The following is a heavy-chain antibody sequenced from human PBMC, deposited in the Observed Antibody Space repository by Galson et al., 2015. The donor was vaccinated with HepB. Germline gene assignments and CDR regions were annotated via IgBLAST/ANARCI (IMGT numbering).Heavy chain of an antibody. CDR1: GYTFTSYG. J-gene: IGHJ4*02. CDR2: ISAYNGNT. V-gene: IGHV1-18*01. D-gene: IGHD3-10*01. Sequence: SVKVSCKASGYTFTSYGISWVRQAPGQGLEWMGWISAYNGNTNYAQKLQGRVTMTTDTSTSTAYMELRSLRSDDTAVYYCARALNGLWFGEFPDYWGQGTLVTVSS. CDR3: ARALNGLWFGEFPDY.